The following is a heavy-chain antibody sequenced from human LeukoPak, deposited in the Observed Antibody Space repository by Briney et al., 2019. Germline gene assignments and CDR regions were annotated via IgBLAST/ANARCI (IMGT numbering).Heavy chain of an antibody. D-gene: IGHD6-19*01. CDR2: IYHSGST. V-gene: IGHV4-4*02. J-gene: IGHJ2*01. CDR1: GGSISSSNW. CDR3: ASSLYSSAYYWYFDL. Sequence: SGTLSLTCAVSGGSISSSNWWSWVRQPPGKGLAWIGEIYHSGSTNYNPSLKSRVTISVDKSKNQFSLKLSSVTAADTAVYYCASSLYSSAYYWYFDLWGRGTLVTVSS.